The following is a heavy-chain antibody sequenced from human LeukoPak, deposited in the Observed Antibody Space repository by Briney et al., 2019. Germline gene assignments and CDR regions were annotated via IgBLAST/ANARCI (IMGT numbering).Heavy chain of an antibody. CDR2: INHSGST. J-gene: IGHJ5*02. V-gene: IGHV4-34*01. CDR1: GGSFSGYY. D-gene: IGHD3-10*01. Sequence: SETLSLTRAVYGGSFSGYYWSWIRQPPGKGLEWIGEINHSGSTNYNPSLKSRVTISVDTSKNQFSLKLSSVTAADTAVYYCAVGGTTRNWFDPWGQGTLVTVSS. CDR3: AVGGTTRNWFDP.